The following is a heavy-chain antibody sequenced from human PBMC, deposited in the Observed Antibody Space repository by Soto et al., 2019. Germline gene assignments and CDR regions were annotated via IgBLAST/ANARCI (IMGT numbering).Heavy chain of an antibody. V-gene: IGHV3-20*01. Sequence: GGSLRLSCAASGFTFDDYGMSWVRQAPGKGLEWVSGINWNGGSTGYADSVKGRFTISRDNAKNSLYLQMNSLRAEDTALYHCARDPRLRVYYYYYMDVWGKGTTVTVSS. CDR1: GFTFDDYG. CDR3: ARDPRLRVYYYYYMDV. CDR2: INWNGGST. J-gene: IGHJ6*03. D-gene: IGHD4-17*01.